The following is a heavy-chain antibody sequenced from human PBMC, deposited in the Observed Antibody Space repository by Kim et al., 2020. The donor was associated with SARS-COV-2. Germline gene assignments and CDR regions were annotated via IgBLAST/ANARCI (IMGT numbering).Heavy chain of an antibody. D-gene: IGHD3-10*01. CDR1: GFTFSSYA. V-gene: IGHV3-23*01. Sequence: GGSLRLSCAASGFTFSSYAMSWVRQAPGKGLEWVPAISGSGGSTYYADSVKGRFTIYRDNSKNTLYLQMNSLRAEDTAVYYCAKGGGRDYYGSGSYYDDAFDIWGQGTMVTVSS. J-gene: IGHJ3*02. CDR3: AKGGGRDYYGSGSYYDDAFDI. CDR2: ISGSGGST.